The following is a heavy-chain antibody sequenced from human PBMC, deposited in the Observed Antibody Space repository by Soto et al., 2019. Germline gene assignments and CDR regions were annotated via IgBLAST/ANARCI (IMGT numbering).Heavy chain of an antibody. CDR3: ARSRQYSGYRDYFDY. Sequence: QVQLQQWGAGLLKPSETLSLTCAVYGGSFSGYYWSWIRQPPGKGLEWIGEINHSGSTNYNPSLKGRVTISVDTSKNQFSLKLSSVTAADTAVYYCARSRQYSGYRDYFDYWGQGTLVTVSS. J-gene: IGHJ4*02. V-gene: IGHV4-34*01. D-gene: IGHD5-12*01. CDR1: GGSFSGYY. CDR2: INHSGST.